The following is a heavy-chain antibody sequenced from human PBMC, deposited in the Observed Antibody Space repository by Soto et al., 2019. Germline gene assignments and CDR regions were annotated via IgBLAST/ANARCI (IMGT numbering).Heavy chain of an antibody. CDR3: AHTVARGAYWETFDY. J-gene: IGHJ4*02. CDR1: GFSLPTNGVG. Sequence: SGPTLVNPTQTLTLTRTVSGFSLPTNGVGVGWFRQPPGKALEWLALIYRDADKRYRPSLKSRVTITKDNTKSQVVLTMTNMDPVDTATYYCAHTVARGAYWETFDYWGQ. V-gene: IGHV2-5*02. CDR2: IYRDADK. D-gene: IGHD1-26*01.